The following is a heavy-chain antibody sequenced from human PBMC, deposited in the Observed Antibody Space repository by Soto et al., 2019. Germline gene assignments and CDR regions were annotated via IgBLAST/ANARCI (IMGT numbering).Heavy chain of an antibody. CDR3: AREVAVAGTGKNWFDP. CDR2: IYYSGST. CDR1: GGSISSYY. D-gene: IGHD6-19*01. J-gene: IGHJ5*02. V-gene: IGHV4-59*01. Sequence: SETLSLTCTVSGGSISSYYWSWIRQPPGKGLEWIGYIYYSGSTNYNPSLKSRVTISVDTSKNQFSLKLSSVTAADTAVYYCAREVAVAGTGKNWFDPWGQGTLVTVSS.